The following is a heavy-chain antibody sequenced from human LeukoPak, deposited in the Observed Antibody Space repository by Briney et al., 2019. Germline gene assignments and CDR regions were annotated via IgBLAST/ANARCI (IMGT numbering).Heavy chain of an antibody. V-gene: IGHV3-23*01. CDR1: GFTFSTYV. J-gene: IGHJ4*01. D-gene: IGHD3-10*01. CDR3: VNYYYGSGSYYSNY. CDR2: ISGRDGNT. Sequence: PGGSLRLSCAASGFTFSTYVMTWVRQAPGKGLEWVSDISGRDGNTDYADSVKGRFTISRDNSKNTLYLQMNSLRAEDTAAYYCVNYYYGSGSYYSNYWGHGTLVTVSS.